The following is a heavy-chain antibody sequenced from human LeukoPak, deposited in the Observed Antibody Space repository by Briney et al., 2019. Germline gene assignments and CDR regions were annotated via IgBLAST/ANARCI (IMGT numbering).Heavy chain of an antibody. CDR2: IYYSGYT. Sequence: PSETLSLTCTVSGGSISSYYWSWIRQPPGKGLKWIGNIYYSGYTTYSPSLRSRVTKSVDTSKNQFSLKLSSVTAADTAVYYCARETSQKGAHYMDVWGKGTTITISS. J-gene: IGHJ6*03. V-gene: IGHV4-59*01. CDR1: GGSISSYY. CDR3: ARETSQKGAHYMDV. D-gene: IGHD3-16*01.